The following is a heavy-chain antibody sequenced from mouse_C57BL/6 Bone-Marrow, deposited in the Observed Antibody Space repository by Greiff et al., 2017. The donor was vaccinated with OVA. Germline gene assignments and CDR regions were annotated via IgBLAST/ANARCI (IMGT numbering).Heavy chain of an antibody. CDR3: ARHEGFAY. Sequence: EVQLVESGGDLVKPGGSLKLSCAASGFTFSSYGMSWVRQTPDKRLEWVATISSGGSYTYYPDSVKGRFTISRDNAKNTLYLQMSSLKSEDTAMYYCARHEGFAYGGQGTLVTVSA. J-gene: IGHJ3*01. CDR1: GFTFSSYG. CDR2: ISSGGSYT. V-gene: IGHV5-6*01.